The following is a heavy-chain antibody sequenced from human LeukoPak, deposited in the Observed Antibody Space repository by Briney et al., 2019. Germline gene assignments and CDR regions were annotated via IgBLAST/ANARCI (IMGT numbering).Heavy chain of an antibody. J-gene: IGHJ4*02. V-gene: IGHV4-39*07. CDR1: GGSISSYY. CDR3: ARDRSPPSNYFDY. Sequence: SETLSLTCTVSGGSISSYYWGWIRQPPGKGLEWIGSIYYSGSTYYNPSLKSRVTISVDTSKNQFSLKLSSVTAADTAVYYCARDRSPPSNYFDYWGQGTLVTVSS. CDR2: IYYSGST.